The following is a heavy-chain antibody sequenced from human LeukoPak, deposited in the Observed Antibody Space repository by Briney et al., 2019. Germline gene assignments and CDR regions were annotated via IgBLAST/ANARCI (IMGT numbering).Heavy chain of an antibody. J-gene: IGHJ5*02. CDR3: ARASYYYDSSGYYNWFDP. CDR1: GYTFTSYG. CDR2: ISAYNGNT. Sequence: ASVKVSCKASGYTFTSYGISWVRQAPGQGLEWMGWISAYNGNTNYAQKLQGRVTMTTDTSTGTAYMELRSLRSDDTAVYYCARASYYYDSSGYYNWFDPWGQGTLVTVSS. V-gene: IGHV1-18*01. D-gene: IGHD3-22*01.